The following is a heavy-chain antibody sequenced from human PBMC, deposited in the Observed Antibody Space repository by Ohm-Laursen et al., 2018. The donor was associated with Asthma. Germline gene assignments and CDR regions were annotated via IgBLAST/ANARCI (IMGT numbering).Heavy chain of an antibody. CDR3: ARAESGDYYDSSGYYYVGPFDY. J-gene: IGHJ4*02. V-gene: IGHV4-31*03. CDR1: GGSISSGGYY. CDR2: IYYSGST. Sequence: SQTLSLTCTVSGGSISSGGYYWSWIRQHPGKGLEWIGYIYYSGSTYYNPSLKSRVTISVDTSKNQFSLKLSSVTAADTAVYYCARAESGDYYDSSGYYYVGPFDYWGQGTLVTVSS. D-gene: IGHD3-22*01.